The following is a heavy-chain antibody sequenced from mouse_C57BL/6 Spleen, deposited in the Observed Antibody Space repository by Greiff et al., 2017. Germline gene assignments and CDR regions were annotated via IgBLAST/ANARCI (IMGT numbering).Heavy chain of an antibody. CDR1: GYTFTSYW. CDR3: ARRLDAMDY. J-gene: IGHJ4*01. D-gene: IGHD2-4*01. CDR2: IDPSDSYT. Sequence: QVQLQQPGAELVKPGASVKLSCKASGYTFTSYWMQWVKQRPGPGLEWIGEIDPSDSYTNYTQKFKGKATLTGDTSSSTAYMQLSSLTSEDSAVYYCARRLDAMDYWGQGTSVTVSS. V-gene: IGHV1-50*01.